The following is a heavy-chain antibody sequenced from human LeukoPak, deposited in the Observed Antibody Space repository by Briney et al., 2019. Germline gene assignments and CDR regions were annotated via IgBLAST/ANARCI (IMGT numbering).Heavy chain of an antibody. V-gene: IGHV3-7*01. Sequence: PGGSLRLSCAASGFTLKMYWMNWVRQVPGKGRECLANIKEDGSETYYADSVKGRFTISKDNPKNLLFLQINSLRVEDTAVYYCARETPRRGETRDGYRWGQGTLVTVSS. J-gene: IGHJ4*02. CDR3: ARETPRRGETRDGYR. CDR2: IKEDGSET. D-gene: IGHD5-24*01. CDR1: GFTLKMYW.